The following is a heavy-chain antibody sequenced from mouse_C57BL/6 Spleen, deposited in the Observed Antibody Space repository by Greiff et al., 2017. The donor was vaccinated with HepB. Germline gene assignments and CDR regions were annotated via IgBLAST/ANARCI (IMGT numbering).Heavy chain of an antibody. CDR1: GYTFTSYG. V-gene: IGHV1-81*01. CDR2: IYPRSGNT. CDR3: ARSSTTVPRDY. Sequence: QVHVKQSGAELARPGASVKLSCKASGYTFTSYGISWVKQRTGQGLEWIGEIYPRSGNTYYNEKFKGKATLTADKSSSTAYMELRSLTSEDSAVYFCARSSTTVPRDYWGQGTSVTVSS. J-gene: IGHJ4*01. D-gene: IGHD1-1*01.